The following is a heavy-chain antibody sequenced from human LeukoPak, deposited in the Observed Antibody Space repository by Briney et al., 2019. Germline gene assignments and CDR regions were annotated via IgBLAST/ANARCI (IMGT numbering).Heavy chain of an antibody. CDR2: IYSGGST. CDR3: ARGVDYDYFDY. V-gene: IGHV3-53*01. J-gene: IGHJ4*02. CDR1: GFTFSDYY. Sequence: GGSLRLSCAASGFTFSDYYMSWVRQAPGKGLEWVSVIYSGGSTYYADSVKGRFTISRDNSKNTLYVQMNSLRAEDTAVYYCARGVDYDYFDYWGQGTLVTVSS. D-gene: IGHD4/OR15-4a*01.